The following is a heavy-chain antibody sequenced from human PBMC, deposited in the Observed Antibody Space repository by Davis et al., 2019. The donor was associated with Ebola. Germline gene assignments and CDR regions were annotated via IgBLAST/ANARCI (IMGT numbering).Heavy chain of an antibody. J-gene: IGHJ6*02. D-gene: IGHD3-3*01. CDR1: GYTFTGYY. CDR3: AFEEGYYDFWSGYYTLDYGMDV. CDR2: INPNSGGT. V-gene: IGHV1-2*04. Sequence: AASVKVSCKASGYTFTGYYMHWVRQAPGQGLEWMGWINPNSGGTNYAQKFQGWVTMTRDTSISTAYMELSRLRSDDTAVYYCAFEEGYYDFWSGYYTLDYGMDVWGQGTTVTVSS.